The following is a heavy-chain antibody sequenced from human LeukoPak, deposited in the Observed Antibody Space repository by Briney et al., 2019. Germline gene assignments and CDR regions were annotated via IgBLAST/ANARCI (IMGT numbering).Heavy chain of an antibody. V-gene: IGHV1-46*01. CDR3: ARDLTSGWGPFDP. D-gene: IGHD6-19*01. CDR2: INPSSGST. Sequence: GASVKVSCKASGYTFITHYMHWVRQAPGQGLEWMGIINPSSGSTTYAQKFQGRVTMTRDTSTSTVYMELSSLRSEDTAVYYCARDLTSGWGPFDPWGQGTLVTVSS. CDR1: GYTFITHY. J-gene: IGHJ5*02.